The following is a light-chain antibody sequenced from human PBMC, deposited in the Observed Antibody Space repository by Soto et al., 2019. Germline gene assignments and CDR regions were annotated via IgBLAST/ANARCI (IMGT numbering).Light chain of an antibody. Sequence: SAMTQAAAVSGSQGRSITLSCPGTSSDVGGYNYVSWYQQHPGKAPKLMIYEVSKRPSGVSNRFSGSKSGNTASLTISGLQAEDEADYYCAADTRSSSYVFGTGNKVT. V-gene: IGLV2-14*01. CDR3: AADTRSSSYV. CDR1: SSDVGGYNY. CDR2: EVS. J-gene: IGLJ1*01.